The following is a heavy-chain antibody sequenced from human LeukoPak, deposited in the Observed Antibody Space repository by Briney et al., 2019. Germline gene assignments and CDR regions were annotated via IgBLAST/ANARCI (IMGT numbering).Heavy chain of an antibody. D-gene: IGHD3-16*01. CDR1: GFNVNNNY. CDR2: IFGGGNI. CDR3: ARGDYDT. J-gene: IGHJ5*02. V-gene: IGHV3-53*01. Sequence: GGSLRLSCAASGFNVNNNYISWVRQAPGKGLEGVATIFGGGNIYYADSVKGRFIISRDSSYNTAYLQMNTLRAEDTAVYYCARGDYDTWGQGTLVTVSS.